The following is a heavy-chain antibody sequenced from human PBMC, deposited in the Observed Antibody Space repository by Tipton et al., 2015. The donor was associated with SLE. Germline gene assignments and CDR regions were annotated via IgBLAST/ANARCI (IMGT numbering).Heavy chain of an antibody. Sequence: GSLRLSCAASGFTFSSYVMSWVRQAPGKGLEWVSSISGSGSSKYYADSVKGRFTISRDNSKNTLYLQMNSLRAEDTAVYYCARESVNYGMDVWGQGTTVTVSS. CDR2: ISGSGSSK. CDR1: GFTFSSYV. V-gene: IGHV3-23*01. J-gene: IGHJ6*02. CDR3: ARESVNYGMDV. D-gene: IGHD4-11*01.